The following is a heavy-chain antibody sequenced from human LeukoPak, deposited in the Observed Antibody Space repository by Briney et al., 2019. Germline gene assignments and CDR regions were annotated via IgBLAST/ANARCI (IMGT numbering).Heavy chain of an antibody. CDR3: ARDVAAAGYFDY. CDR1: GFTVSSPY. J-gene: IGHJ4*02. CDR2: IYSGGTT. D-gene: IGHD6-13*01. Sequence: GGSLRLSCAASGFTVSSPYMSWVRQAPGKGLEWVSVIYSGGTTSYADSVKGRFTISRDNSKNTLYLQMNSLRVEDTAVYYCARDVAAAGYFDYWGQGTLVTVSS. V-gene: IGHV3-66*01.